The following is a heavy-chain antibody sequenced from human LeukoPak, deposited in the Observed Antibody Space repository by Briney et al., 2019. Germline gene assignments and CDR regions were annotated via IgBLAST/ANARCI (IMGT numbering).Heavy chain of an antibody. D-gene: IGHD3-22*01. J-gene: IGHJ1*01. CDR1: GFTFSDYY. V-gene: IGHV3-11*01. Sequence: PGESLRLSCAASGFTFSDYYMSWIRQAPGKGLEWVSYISSSGSTIYYADSVKGRFTISRDNAKNSLYLQMNSLRAEDTAVYYCAKAANMIVVVHYYFQHWGQGTLVTVSS. CDR2: ISSSGSTI. CDR3: AKAANMIVVVHYYFQH.